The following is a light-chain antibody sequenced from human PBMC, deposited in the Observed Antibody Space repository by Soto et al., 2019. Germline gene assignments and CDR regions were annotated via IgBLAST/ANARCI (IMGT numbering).Light chain of an antibody. CDR2: DAS. CDR3: QQYSASPRT. V-gene: IGKV3D-11*03. J-gene: IGKJ1*01. Sequence: EIVLTQSPATLSLSPGERATLSFRASQSVSSNLAWYQQKPGQAPRLLIYDASNRATGIPARFSASGTGTDFTLTISRLEPEDSAVYYCQQYSASPRTFGQGTKVDI. CDR1: QSVSSN.